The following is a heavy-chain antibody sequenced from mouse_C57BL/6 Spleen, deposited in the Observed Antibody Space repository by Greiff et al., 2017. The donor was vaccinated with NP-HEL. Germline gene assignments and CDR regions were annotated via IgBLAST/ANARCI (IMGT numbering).Heavy chain of an antibody. CDR3: TTYYYGSSLAY. CDR2: IDPEDGDT. J-gene: IGHJ3*01. D-gene: IGHD1-1*01. CDR1: GFNIKDYY. Sequence: VQLQQSGAELMRPGASVKLSCTASGFNIKDYYMHWVKQRPEQGLEWIGRIDPEDGDTEYAPKFQGKATMTADTSSNTAYLQLSSLTSEDTAVYYCTTYYYGSSLAYWGQGTLVTVSA. V-gene: IGHV14-1*01.